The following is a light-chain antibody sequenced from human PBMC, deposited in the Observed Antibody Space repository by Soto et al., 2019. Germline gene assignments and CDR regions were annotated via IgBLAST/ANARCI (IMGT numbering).Light chain of an antibody. J-gene: IGKJ4*01. CDR1: QSVSSN. Sequence: EIVMTQSPATLSVSPGERATLSCRASQSVSSNLAWYQQKPGQAPRLLIYGASIRATGIPARFSGSGSGTEFTLPISSLQPEDFAVYYCQQYNNWPPLTFGGGTKVEIK. CDR2: GAS. CDR3: QQYNNWPPLT. V-gene: IGKV3D-15*01.